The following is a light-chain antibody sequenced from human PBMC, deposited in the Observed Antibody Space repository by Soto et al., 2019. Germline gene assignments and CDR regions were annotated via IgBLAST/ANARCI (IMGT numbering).Light chain of an antibody. CDR2: EDS. Sequence: SYELTQPPSLSVAPGQTATITCGGNNIGSKGVHWYQQRPGQAPVLVVFEDSDRPSGIPERFTGSNSGNTATLTISRVEAGDEADYYCQVWDSTTDRVVFGGGTKLT. J-gene: IGLJ2*01. CDR1: NIGSKG. CDR3: QVWDSTTDRVV. V-gene: IGLV3-21*02.